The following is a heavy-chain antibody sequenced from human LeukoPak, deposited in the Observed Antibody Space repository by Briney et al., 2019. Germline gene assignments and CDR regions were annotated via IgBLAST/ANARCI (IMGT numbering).Heavy chain of an antibody. V-gene: IGHV4-59*12. J-gene: IGHJ5*02. Sequence: PSETLSLTCTVSGGSISSYYWSWIRQPPGKGLEWIGYIYYSGSTNYNPSLKSRVTISVDTSKNQFSLKLSSVTAADTAVYYCARDEEVSSSSYWFDPWGQGTLVTVSS. CDR2: IYYSGST. CDR1: GGSISSYY. D-gene: IGHD6-6*01. CDR3: ARDEEVSSSSYWFDP.